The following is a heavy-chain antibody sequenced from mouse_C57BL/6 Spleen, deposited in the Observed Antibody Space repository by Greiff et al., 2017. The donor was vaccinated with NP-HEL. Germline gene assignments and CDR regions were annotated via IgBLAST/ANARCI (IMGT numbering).Heavy chain of an antibody. Sequence: QVQLQQPGTELVKPGASVKLSCKASGYTFTSYWMHWVKQRPGQGLEWIGNINPSNGGTTYNEKFKSKATLTVDKSSSTAYMQLSNLTSEDSAVYYCARRGSNNHYSRDYWGQGTSVTVSS. V-gene: IGHV1-53*01. CDR2: INPSNGGT. J-gene: IGHJ4*01. D-gene: IGHD2-5*01. CDR1: GYTFTSYW. CDR3: ARRGSNNHYSRDY.